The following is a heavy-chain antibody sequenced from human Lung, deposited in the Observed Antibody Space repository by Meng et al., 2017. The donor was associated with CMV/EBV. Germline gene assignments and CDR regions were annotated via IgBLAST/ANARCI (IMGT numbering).Heavy chain of an antibody. CDR3: ACNSGDG. V-gene: IGHV3-9*01. Sequence: SCEASGFRFDDYGMHWVRQAPGKGLEWVSVISWNSYSIGYADSVKGRFTISRDNAKNSLHLQMNRLRAEDTAVYYCACNSGDGWGQGTLVTVSS. CDR2: ISWNSYSI. J-gene: IGHJ4*02. D-gene: IGHD3-10*01. CDR1: GFRFDDYG.